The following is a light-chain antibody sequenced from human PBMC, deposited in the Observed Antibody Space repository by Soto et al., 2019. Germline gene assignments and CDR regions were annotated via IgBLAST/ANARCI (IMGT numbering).Light chain of an antibody. CDR2: DAS. CDR3: YHSQSYCT. Sequence: IELTKAPGTLCLSPGETATLSCRASQTVIHNYLAWHQQKPGQAPRLLIYDASNRATGIPARFSGSWSGTDFTLIRSSLEASAFPTYRCYHSQSYCTFGQGTKVDIK. CDR1: QTVIHNY. J-gene: IGKJ1*01. V-gene: IGKV3-20*01.